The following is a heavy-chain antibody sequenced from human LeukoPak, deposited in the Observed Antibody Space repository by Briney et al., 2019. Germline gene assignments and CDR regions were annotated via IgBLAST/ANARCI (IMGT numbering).Heavy chain of an antibody. Sequence: PGGSLRLSCAASGFTSSSYAMSWVRQAPGKGLEWVSAISGSGGSTYYADSVKGRFTISRDNSKNTLYLQMNSLRAEDTAIYYCATDTAMVPLDYWGQGTLVTVSS. CDR2: ISGSGGST. CDR3: ATDTAMVPLDY. V-gene: IGHV3-23*01. D-gene: IGHD5-18*01. J-gene: IGHJ4*02. CDR1: GFTSSSYA.